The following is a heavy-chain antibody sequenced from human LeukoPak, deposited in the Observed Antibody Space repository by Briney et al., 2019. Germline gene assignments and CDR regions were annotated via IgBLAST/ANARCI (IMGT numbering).Heavy chain of an antibody. Sequence: PGGSLRLSCAASGFTFASYAMNWVRQAPGKGLEWVSGIYSDGGTNTGRTFYADSVKGRFTISRDNAKNSLYLQMNSLRAEDTAVYYCARPSVASHAFDIWGQGTVVTVSS. D-gene: IGHD6-19*01. CDR3: ARPSVASHAFDI. CDR1: GFTFASYA. V-gene: IGHV3-21*01. CDR2: IYSDGGTNTG. J-gene: IGHJ3*02.